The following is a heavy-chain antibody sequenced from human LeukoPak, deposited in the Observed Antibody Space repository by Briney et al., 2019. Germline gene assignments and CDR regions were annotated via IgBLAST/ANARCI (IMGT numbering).Heavy chain of an antibody. D-gene: IGHD2-15*01. CDR3: AKGVVVVVAAIDDAFDI. CDR1: GFTFSSYW. CDR2: ISGSGGST. J-gene: IGHJ3*02. V-gene: IGHV3-23*01. Sequence: GGSLRLSCAASGFTFSSYWMHWVRQAPGKGLEWVSAISGSGGSTYYADSVKGRFTISRDNSKNTLYLQMNSLRAEDTAVYYCAKGVVVVVAAIDDAFDIWGQGTMVTVSS.